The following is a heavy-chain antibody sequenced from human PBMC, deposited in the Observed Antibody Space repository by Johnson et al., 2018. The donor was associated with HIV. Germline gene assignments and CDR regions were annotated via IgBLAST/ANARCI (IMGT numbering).Heavy chain of an antibody. CDR1: GFTFDDYG. D-gene: IGHD5-24*01. Sequence: EQLVESGGGVERPGGSLRLSCATSGFTFDDYGMSWVRQAPGKGLEWVSSIYTGGSTYYADPVKGRFTVSRDNANHSLYLHMNNLRVGDTAVYYWALILARGWLQRGAFDIWGQGTMVTVSS. J-gene: IGHJ3*02. CDR3: ALILARGWLQRGAFDI. CDR2: IYTGGST. V-gene: IGHV3-20*04.